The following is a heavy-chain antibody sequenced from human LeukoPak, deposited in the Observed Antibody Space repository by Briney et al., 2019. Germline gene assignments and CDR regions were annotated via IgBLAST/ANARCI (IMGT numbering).Heavy chain of an antibody. CDR1: GYTLTSYY. J-gene: IGHJ3*02. V-gene: IGHV1-46*01. D-gene: IGHD6-13*01. CDR2: INPTVGVT. CDR3: ARYGFSSSWQGGWHAFDI. Sequence: ASVKVSFKASGYTLTSYYMHWVRQAPGQGLEWMGIINPTVGVTIYAQKFQGRVTMTRDMSTSTVYMELSSLRSDDTAVYYCARYGFSSSWQGGWHAFDIWGQGTMVTVSS.